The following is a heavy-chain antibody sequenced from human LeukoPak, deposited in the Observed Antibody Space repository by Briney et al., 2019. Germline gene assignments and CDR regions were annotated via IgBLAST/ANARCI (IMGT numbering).Heavy chain of an antibody. V-gene: IGHV4-4*07. CDR2: IYTSGST. J-gene: IGHJ5*02. D-gene: IGHD6-13*01. CDR3: ARVIVSAAGNWFDP. Sequence: SETLSLTCTVSGGSISGYYWSWIRQPAGKGLEWIGHIYTSGSTNYNPSLKSRVTMSVDTSKNQFSLKLSSVTAADTAVYYCARVIVSAAGNWFDPWGQGTLVTVSS. CDR1: GGSISGYY.